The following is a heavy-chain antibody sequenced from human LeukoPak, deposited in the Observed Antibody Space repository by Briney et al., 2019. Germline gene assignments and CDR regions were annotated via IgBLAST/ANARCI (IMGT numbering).Heavy chain of an antibody. Sequence: SETLSLTCTVSGGSLSSSSYYWGWIRQPPGKGLEWIGSIYYSGSTYYNPSLKSRVTISVDTSKNQFSLKLSSVTAADTAVYYCASWAYSSSWYYFDYWGQGTLVTVSS. D-gene: IGHD6-13*01. J-gene: IGHJ4*02. CDR1: GGSLSSSSYY. CDR2: IYYSGST. CDR3: ASWAYSSSWYYFDY. V-gene: IGHV4-39*01.